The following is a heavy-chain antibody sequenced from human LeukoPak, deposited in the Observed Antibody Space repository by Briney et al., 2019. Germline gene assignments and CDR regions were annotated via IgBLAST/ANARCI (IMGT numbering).Heavy chain of an antibody. Sequence: PGGSLRLSCAASGFTFSSNSMNWVRQAPGKGLEWVSCISSSSSYIYYADSVKGRFTISRDNSKNTLYLQMNSLRAEDTAVYYCARGREGYCSSTSCYRRYYYYYMDVWGKGTTVTVSS. J-gene: IGHJ6*03. CDR1: GFTFSSNS. D-gene: IGHD2-2*01. CDR3: ARGREGYCSSTSCYRRYYYYYMDV. V-gene: IGHV3-21*04. CDR2: ISSSSSYI.